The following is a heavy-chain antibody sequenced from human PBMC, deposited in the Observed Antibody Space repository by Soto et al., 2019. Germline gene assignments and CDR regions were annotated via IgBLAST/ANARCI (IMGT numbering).Heavy chain of an antibody. J-gene: IGHJ3*02. CDR3: ASRRGYDPHDI. CDR2: ISGSGGST. Sequence: EVQLLESGGGLVQPGGSLRLSCAASGFTFSSYAMSWVRQAPGKGLEWVSAISGSGGSTYYADSVKGRFTISRDNSKNTLYQQMNGLRTEDTAVYYCASRRGYDPHDIWGQGTMVTVS. D-gene: IGHD5-12*01. V-gene: IGHV3-23*01. CDR1: GFTFSSYA.